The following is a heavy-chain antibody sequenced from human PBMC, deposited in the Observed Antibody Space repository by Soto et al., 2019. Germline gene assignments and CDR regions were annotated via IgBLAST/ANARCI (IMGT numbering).Heavy chain of an antibody. Sequence: QVKLVESGGDLVKPGGSLRLSCVVSGFSFSDNYMSWIRQAPGKGLEWISFINIGSTYINYADSVKGRFTISRYDAKSSLFLQLDSLRAEDTAIYFFATVQQLMTGAAYFHLWGQGTLVTVAS. CDR3: ATVQQLMTGAAYFHL. V-gene: IGHV3-11*05. CDR1: GFSFSDNY. CDR2: INIGSTYI. J-gene: IGHJ1*01. D-gene: IGHD6-13*01.